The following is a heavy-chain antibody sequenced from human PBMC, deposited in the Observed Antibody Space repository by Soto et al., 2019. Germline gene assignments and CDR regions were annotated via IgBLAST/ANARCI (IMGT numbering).Heavy chain of an antibody. CDR2: ISAYNGNT. V-gene: IGHV1-18*01. J-gene: IGHJ5*02. CDR3: ARIRSVTTVTTSWFDP. Sequence: ASVKVSCKASGYTFTSYGISWVRQAPGQGLEWMGWISAYNGNTNYAQKLQGRVTMTTDTSTSTAYMELRSLRSNDTAVYYCARIRSVTTVTTSWFDPWGRGTLVTVSS. CDR1: GYTFTSYG. D-gene: IGHD4-4*01.